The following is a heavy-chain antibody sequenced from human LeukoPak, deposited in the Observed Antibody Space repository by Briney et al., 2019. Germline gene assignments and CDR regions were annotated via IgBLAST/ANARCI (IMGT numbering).Heavy chain of an antibody. D-gene: IGHD1-26*01. J-gene: IGHJ4*02. CDR3: AKDPEWELHFDY. CDR1: GFTFSSYA. V-gene: IGHV3-23*01. Sequence: PGGSLRLSCAASGFTFSSYAMSWVRQAPGKGLEWVSAISGSGGSTYYADSVKGRFTISRDNSKNTLYLRMNSLRAEDTAVYYCAKDPEWELHFDYWGQGTLVTVSS. CDR2: ISGSGGST.